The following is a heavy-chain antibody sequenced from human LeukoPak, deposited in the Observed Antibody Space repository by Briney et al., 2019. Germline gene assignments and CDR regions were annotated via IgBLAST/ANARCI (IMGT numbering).Heavy chain of an antibody. D-gene: IGHD5-18*01. J-gene: IGHJ4*02. CDR2: INPNSGGT. CDR1: GYTFTGYY. CDR3: ARVDLYSYGNDFDY. V-gene: IGHV1-2*02. Sequence: RASVKVSCKASGYTFTGYYMHWVRQAPGQGLEWMGWINPNSGGTNYAQKFQGRVTMTRDTSISTAYMELSRLRSDDTAVYYCARVDLYSYGNDFDYWGQGTLVTVSS.